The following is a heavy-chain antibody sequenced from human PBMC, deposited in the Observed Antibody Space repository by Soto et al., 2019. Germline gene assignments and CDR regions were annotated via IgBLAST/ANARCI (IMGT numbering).Heavy chain of an antibody. CDR3: ARGEGTIFGVVITSGGAFDI. D-gene: IGHD3-3*01. CDR1: GFTFSSYS. J-gene: IGHJ3*02. CDR2: ISSSSSTI. V-gene: IGHV3-48*02. Sequence: GGSLRLSCAASGFTFSSYSMNWVRQAPGKGLEWVSYISSSSSTIYYADSVKGRFTISRDNAKNSLYLQMNSLRDEDTAVYYCARGEGTIFGVVITSGGAFDIWGQGTMVTVSS.